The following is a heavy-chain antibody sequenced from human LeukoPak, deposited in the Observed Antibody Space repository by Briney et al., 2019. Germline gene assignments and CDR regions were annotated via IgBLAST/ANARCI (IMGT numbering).Heavy chain of an antibody. CDR3: ARDVGENDY. CDR2: ISSSSGSIT. V-gene: IGHV3-11*04. Sequence: PGGSLRLSCAASGFTFSDCYMAWIRQAPGKGLEWLSYISSSSGSITYYIDSVKGRFTISRDNAKNSLYLQMSSLRAEDTAVYYCARDVGENDYWGQGTLVTVSS. CDR1: GFTFSDCY. D-gene: IGHD3-16*01. J-gene: IGHJ4*02.